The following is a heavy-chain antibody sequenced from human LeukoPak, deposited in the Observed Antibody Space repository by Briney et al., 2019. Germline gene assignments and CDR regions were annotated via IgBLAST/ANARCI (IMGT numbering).Heavy chain of an antibody. CDR3: ARGGRDYGVY. J-gene: IGHJ4*02. V-gene: IGHV1-2*02. Sequence: ASVKVSCKASGYTFTDYYVHWVRQAPGQGLECMGWINPKSGGTSYAQKFQGRVTMTRDTSISTAYMELGRLRSDDTAVYYCARGGRDYGVYWGQGSLVTVSS. CDR2: INPKSGGT. CDR1: GYTFTDYY.